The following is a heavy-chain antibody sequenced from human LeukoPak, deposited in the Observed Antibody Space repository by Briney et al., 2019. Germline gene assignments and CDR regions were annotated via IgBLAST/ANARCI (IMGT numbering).Heavy chain of an antibody. CDR3: ATSTTVVTQDDAFDI. CDR1: GGTFISYA. Sequence: ASVKVSCKASGGTFISYAISWVRQAPGQGLEWMGGIIPIFGTANYAQKFQGRVTITADESTSTAYMELSSLRSEDTAVHYCATSTTVVTQDDAFDIWGQGTMVTVSS. D-gene: IGHD4-23*01. CDR2: IIPIFGTA. J-gene: IGHJ3*02. V-gene: IGHV1-69*13.